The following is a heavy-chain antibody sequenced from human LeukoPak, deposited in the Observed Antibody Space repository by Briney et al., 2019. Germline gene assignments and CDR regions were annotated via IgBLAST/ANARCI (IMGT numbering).Heavy chain of an antibody. V-gene: IGHV5-51*01. Sequence: GESLKISCKGSGYSFTSYWIGWVRQMPGKGLEWMGIIYPGDSDTRYSPSFQGQVTISADKSISTAYLQWSSLKASDTAMYYCARLDVPKRWLQFSDHGMDVWGQGTTVTVSS. J-gene: IGHJ6*02. D-gene: IGHD5-24*01. CDR2: IYPGDSDT. CDR1: GYSFTSYW. CDR3: ARLDVPKRWLQFSDHGMDV.